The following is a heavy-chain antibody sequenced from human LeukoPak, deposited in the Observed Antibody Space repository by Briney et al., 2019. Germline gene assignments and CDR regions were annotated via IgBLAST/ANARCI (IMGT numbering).Heavy chain of an antibody. CDR2: INPGDSEI. CDR3: SRQGCTTTSCHTIDS. V-gene: IGHV5-51*01. CDR1: GYSFTSYW. D-gene: IGHD2-2*02. Sequence: GESLKISCRGSGYSFTSYWIGWVRLMPGKGLELMGIINPGDSEIRYSPSFQGQVTISVDKSISTAYLQWSSLKASDTAMYYCSRQGCTTTSCHTIDSWGQGTLVSVSS. J-gene: IGHJ4*02.